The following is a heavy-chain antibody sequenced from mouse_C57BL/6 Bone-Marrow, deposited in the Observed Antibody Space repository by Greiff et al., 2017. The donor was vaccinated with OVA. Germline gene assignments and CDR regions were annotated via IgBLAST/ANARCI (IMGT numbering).Heavy chain of an antibody. CDR1: GFTFTDYY. Sequence: EVQLVESGGGLVQPGGSLSLSCAASGFTFTDYYMSWVRQPPGKALEWLGFIRHKANGYTTEYSASVKGRFTISRDNSQSILYLQMNALRAEDSATYYCARSYYYGSFYYAMDYWGQGTSVTVSS. J-gene: IGHJ4*01. CDR3: ARSYYYGSFYYAMDY. V-gene: IGHV7-3*01. CDR2: IRHKANGYTT. D-gene: IGHD1-1*01.